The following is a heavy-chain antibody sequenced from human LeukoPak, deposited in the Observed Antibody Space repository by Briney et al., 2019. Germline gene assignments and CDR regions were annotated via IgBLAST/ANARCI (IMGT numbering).Heavy chain of an antibody. D-gene: IGHD1-7*01. V-gene: IGHV3-43*02. CDR1: GFTFDDYA. Sequence: GGSLRLSYAASGFTFDDYAMHWVRQAPGKGLEWVSLISGDGGSTYYADSVKGRFTISRDNSKNSLYLQMNSLRTEDTALYYCAKDIKLELTFDYWGQGTLVTVSS. CDR2: ISGDGGST. CDR3: AKDIKLELTFDY. J-gene: IGHJ4*02.